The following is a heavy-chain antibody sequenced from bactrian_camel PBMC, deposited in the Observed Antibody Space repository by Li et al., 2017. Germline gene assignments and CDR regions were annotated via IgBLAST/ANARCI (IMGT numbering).Heavy chain of an antibody. CDR1: GDSTSSNC. D-gene: IGHD6*01. V-gene: IGHV3S53*01. J-gene: IGHJ6*01. Sequence: HVQLVESGGGSVQAGGSLTLTCAASGDSTSSNCMAWFRQAPGKEREGVGAIDSDDVTSYADSVKGRFSISEDNAKNTLYLQMNELKPEDTGMYYCAADLRPTVVAAVEVVGYWGQGTQVTVS. CDR3: AADLRPTVVAAVEVVGY. CDR2: IDSDDVT.